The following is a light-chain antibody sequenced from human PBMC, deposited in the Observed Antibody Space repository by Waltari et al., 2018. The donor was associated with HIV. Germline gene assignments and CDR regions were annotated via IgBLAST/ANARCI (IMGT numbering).Light chain of an antibody. J-gene: IGLJ2*01. V-gene: IGLV1-51*01. CDR3: GTWDSSVSAGV. CDR2: YNN. CDR1: PSKLGKHF. Sequence: QSVLTQPPSAPPPPGPQVPFSSSGSPSKLGKHFVSWYQQHPEAAPKLSIYYNNKRPSGVPDRFSGSKSATSATLAITGLQTGDEADYYCGTWDSSVSAGVFGGGTKLTVL.